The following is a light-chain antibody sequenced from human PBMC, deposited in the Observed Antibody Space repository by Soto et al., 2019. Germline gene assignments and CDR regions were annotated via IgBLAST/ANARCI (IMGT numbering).Light chain of an antibody. J-gene: IGKJ5*01. CDR1: QSVSNNY. CDR3: QQYGSSGT. CDR2: GAS. V-gene: IGKV3-20*01. Sequence: EIVLTQSPGTLSLSPGERATLSCRASQSVSNNYLAWYQQKPGQAPRLLICGASNRPTGIPDRFSGSGCGTDFTLTISRLDPEDFAVYYCQQYGSSGTFGQGTRLETK.